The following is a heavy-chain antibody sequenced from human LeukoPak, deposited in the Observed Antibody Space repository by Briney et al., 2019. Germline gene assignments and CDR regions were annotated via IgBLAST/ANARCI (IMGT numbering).Heavy chain of an antibody. CDR3: ASIAGYSRNPIDY. D-gene: IGHD6-13*01. Sequence: SETLSLTCAVYGGSFSGYYWSWIRQPPGKGLEWIGEINHSGSTNYNPSLKSRVTISVDTSKNQFSLKLSSVTAADTAVYYCASIAGYSRNPIDYWGQGTLVTVSS. CDR2: INHSGST. CDR1: GGSFSGYY. J-gene: IGHJ4*02. V-gene: IGHV4-34*01.